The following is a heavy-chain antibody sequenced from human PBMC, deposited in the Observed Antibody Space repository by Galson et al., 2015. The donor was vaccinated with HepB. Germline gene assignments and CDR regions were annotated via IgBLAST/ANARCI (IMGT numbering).Heavy chain of an antibody. V-gene: IGHV5-51*01. D-gene: IGHD2-15*01. CDR1: GYRFTTNW. Sequence: QSGAEVKKPGESLRISCKTSGYRFTTNWIGWVRQMPGKGLEWMGLIYPGVSDIRYSPSFQGQVTISADKSITTAYLQWNTLKASDTAMYYCARGGLYNFFYWGQGTQVTVSS. J-gene: IGHJ4*02. CDR3: ARGGLYNFFY. CDR2: IYPGVSDI.